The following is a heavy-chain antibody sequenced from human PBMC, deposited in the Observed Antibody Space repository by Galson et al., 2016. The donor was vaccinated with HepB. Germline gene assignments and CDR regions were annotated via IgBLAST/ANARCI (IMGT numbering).Heavy chain of an antibody. CDR1: GGSISSGDYY. CDR3: ATDGRRIWGSYRYGAYGMDD. CDR2: IYYSGST. Sequence: TLSLTCTVSGGSISSGDYYWSWIRQPPGKGLEWIGYIYYSGSTYYNPSLKSRVTISVATSKNQFSLKLRSVTAADTAVYYCATDGRRIWGSYRYGAYGMDDWGKGTTVTVSS. J-gene: IGHJ6*04. D-gene: IGHD3-16*02. V-gene: IGHV4-30-4*01.